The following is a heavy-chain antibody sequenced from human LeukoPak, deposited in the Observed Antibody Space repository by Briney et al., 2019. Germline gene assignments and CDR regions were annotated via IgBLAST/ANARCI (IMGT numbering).Heavy chain of an antibody. J-gene: IGHJ4*02. Sequence: ASVKVSCKASGYTFTSYGISWVRQATGQGLEWMGWMNPNSGNTGYAQKFQGRVTMTRNTSISTAYMELSSLRSEDTAVYYCARWGGRLRYFDWLLMYYFDYWGQGTLVTVSS. CDR2: MNPNSGNT. V-gene: IGHV1-8*02. CDR1: GYTFTSYG. CDR3: ARWGGRLRYFDWLLMYYFDY. D-gene: IGHD3-9*01.